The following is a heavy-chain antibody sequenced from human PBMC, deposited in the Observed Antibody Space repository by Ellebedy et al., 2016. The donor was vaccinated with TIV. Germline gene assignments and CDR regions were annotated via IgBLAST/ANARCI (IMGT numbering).Heavy chain of an antibody. J-gene: IGHJ5*02. Sequence: MPSETLSLTCTVSGDSVSSEVYYWSWIRQFPGRGLEWLGYIYESGTTDYNPSLKSRVTMSIDASKNQFSLRLSSVTAADTAVYYCARVNLTGDKVYNWFDPWGRGTPVTVSS. CDR3: ARVNLTGDKVYNWFDP. CDR2: IYESGTT. CDR1: GDSVSSEVYY. V-gene: IGHV4-61*08. D-gene: IGHD3-9*01.